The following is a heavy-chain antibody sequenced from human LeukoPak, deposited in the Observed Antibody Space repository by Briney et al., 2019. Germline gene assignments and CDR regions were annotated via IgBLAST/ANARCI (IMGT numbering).Heavy chain of an antibody. V-gene: IGHV3-74*03. D-gene: IGHD1-7*01. J-gene: IGHJ4*02. Sequence: GGFLRLSCAASGFSFRSYFMYWVRQAPGKGLVWVSRINTDGRDTEYADPVKGRFTISRDNAKNTLYMQMNSLREEDTAVYYCVAYNWNYPDYWGRGILVTVSS. CDR2: INTDGRDT. CDR1: GFSFRSYF. CDR3: VAYNWNYPDY.